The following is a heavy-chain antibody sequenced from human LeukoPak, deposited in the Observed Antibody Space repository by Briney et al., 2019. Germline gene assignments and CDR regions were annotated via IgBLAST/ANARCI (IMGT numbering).Heavy chain of an antibody. J-gene: IGHJ5*02. Sequence: GSVKVSCKASGYTFTGYYLHWVRQAPGQGLEWMGWINPDSGDTNYLQKFQGRVTMTRDTSISTAYMELSRLRSDDTAVYYCTRDLLGGSGTFDPWGQGTLVTVSS. CDR1: GYTFTGYY. V-gene: IGHV1-2*02. D-gene: IGHD3-10*01. CDR2: INPDSGDT. CDR3: TRDLLGGSGTFDP.